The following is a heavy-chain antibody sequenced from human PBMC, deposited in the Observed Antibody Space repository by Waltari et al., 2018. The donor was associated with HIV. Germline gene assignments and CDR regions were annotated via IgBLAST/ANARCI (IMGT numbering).Heavy chain of an antibody. Sequence: EVQLLESGGGLVQPGQSLRISCTVSGFSFVTYAMSWVRQAPGKGLGWVSAISGTGDHTFYADSVKGRFTISRDNSKRTLYLQMNSLRAEDTALYYCARHSSSHPYYYAMDVWGQGTTVTVSS. CDR1: GFSFVTYA. CDR2: ISGTGDHT. J-gene: IGHJ6*02. D-gene: IGHD6-13*01. CDR3: ARHSSSHPYYYAMDV. V-gene: IGHV3-23*01.